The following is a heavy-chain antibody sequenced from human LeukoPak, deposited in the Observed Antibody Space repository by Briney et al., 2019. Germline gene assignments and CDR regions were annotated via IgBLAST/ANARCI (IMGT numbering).Heavy chain of an antibody. D-gene: IGHD6-13*01. J-gene: IGHJ4*02. V-gene: IGHV1-18*01. CDR3: ARDGSSSWYQN. CDR2: SSTNTGNT. CDR1: GYTFTSYD. Sequence: ASVKVSCKASGYTFTSYDISWVRQAPGQGLEWVGWSSTNTGNTNYAQKFQGRVTMTTDTSTSTAYMEVRSLRSDDTAVYYCARDGSSSWYQNWGQGTLVTVSS.